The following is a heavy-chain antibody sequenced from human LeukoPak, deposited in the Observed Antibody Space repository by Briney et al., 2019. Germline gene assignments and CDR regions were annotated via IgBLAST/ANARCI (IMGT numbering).Heavy chain of an antibody. Sequence: GGSLRLSCAASGFTFSSYGMHWVRQAPGKGLEWVAVISYDGSNKYYADSVKGRFTISRDNSKNTLYLQMNSLRAEDTAVYYCARDNLANSSSSWGQGTLVTVSS. D-gene: IGHD6-13*01. CDR2: ISYDGSNK. J-gene: IGHJ5*02. V-gene: IGHV3-30*03. CDR1: GFTFSSYG. CDR3: ARDNLANSSSS.